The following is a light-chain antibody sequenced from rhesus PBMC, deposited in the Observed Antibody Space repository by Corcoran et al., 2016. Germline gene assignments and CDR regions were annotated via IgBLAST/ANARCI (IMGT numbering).Light chain of an antibody. V-gene: IGKV2-78*01. Sequence: DIVMTQTPLSLSVTPGEPASISCRSSQSLLHSNGYTYLHWYLQKPGQSPQVLIYEVSNRASGVPDRVSGSGSGTDFTLKISRVEAEDVGVYYCEQTLQTPYSFGQGTKVEIK. CDR1: QSLLHSNGYTY. J-gene: IGKJ2*01. CDR2: EVS. CDR3: EQTLQTPYS.